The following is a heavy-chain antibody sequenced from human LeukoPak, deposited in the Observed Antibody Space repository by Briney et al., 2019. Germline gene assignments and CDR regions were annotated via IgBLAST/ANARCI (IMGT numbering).Heavy chain of an antibody. J-gene: IGHJ5*02. CDR2: IKQDGSEK. D-gene: IGHD3-10*01. Sequence: PGGSLRLSCAASGFTFSSYWMSWVRQAPGKGLKWVANIKQDGSEKYYVDSVKGRFTISRDNAKNSLYLQMNSLRAEDTAVYYCARESLLWFGELWGGFDPWGQGTLVTVSS. V-gene: IGHV3-7*03. CDR3: ARESLLWFGELWGGFDP. CDR1: GFTFSSYW.